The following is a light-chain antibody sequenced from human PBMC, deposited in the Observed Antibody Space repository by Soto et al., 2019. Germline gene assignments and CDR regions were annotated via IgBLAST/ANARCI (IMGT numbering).Light chain of an antibody. CDR3: HQYGSSPLT. Sequence: EIVLTQSPDTLSLSPGERATLSCRASQSVRSNYLAWYQQKPGQAPRFLIYDASSRATGIPDRFSGSGSGTDFTLTISRLEPEDFALYYCHQYGSSPLTFGGGTKVEIK. CDR1: QSVRSNY. J-gene: IGKJ4*01. CDR2: DAS. V-gene: IGKV3-20*01.